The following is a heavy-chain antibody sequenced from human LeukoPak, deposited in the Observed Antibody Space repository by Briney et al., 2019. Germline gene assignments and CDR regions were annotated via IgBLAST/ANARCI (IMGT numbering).Heavy chain of an antibody. D-gene: IGHD3-22*01. CDR2: ISWNSGSI. Sequence: GGSLRLSCVASGFTVSSKYMSWVRQAPGKGLEWVSGISWNSGSIGYADSVKGRFTISRDNAKNSLYLQMNSPRAEDTALYYCAKDVNYDSSGYPDYWGQGTLVTVSS. CDR3: AKDVNYDSSGYPDY. CDR1: GFTVSSKY. J-gene: IGHJ4*02. V-gene: IGHV3-9*01.